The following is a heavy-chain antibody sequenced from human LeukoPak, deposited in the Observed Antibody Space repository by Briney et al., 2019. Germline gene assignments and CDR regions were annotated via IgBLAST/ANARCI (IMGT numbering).Heavy chain of an antibody. V-gene: IGHV4-31*03. D-gene: IGHD3-16*01. CDR3: AASSGVTLGRF. CDR1: GGSISSGTHY. Sequence: SETLSLTCTVSGGSISSGTHYYNWIRQHPGKGLEWIGYIYYTGITSYNPSLKSRVSMSVDMSMNQVSLKVTSLTAADTAVYYCAASSGVTLGRFWGQGALVTVSS. CDR2: IYYTGIT. J-gene: IGHJ4*02.